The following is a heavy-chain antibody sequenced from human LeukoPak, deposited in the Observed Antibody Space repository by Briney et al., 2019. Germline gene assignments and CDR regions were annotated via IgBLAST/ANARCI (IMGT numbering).Heavy chain of an antibody. Sequence: GGSLRLSCAASGFTFSSYSMNWVRQAPGKGLEWVSSISSSSCYIYYADSVKGRFTISRDNAKNSLYLQMNSLRAEDTAVYYCARSAKGGPDCYYYYYMDVWGKGTTVTVSS. J-gene: IGHJ6*03. CDR3: ARSAKGGPDCYYYYYMDV. V-gene: IGHV3-21*01. CDR1: GFTFSSYS. CDR2: ISSSSCYI. D-gene: IGHD6-25*01.